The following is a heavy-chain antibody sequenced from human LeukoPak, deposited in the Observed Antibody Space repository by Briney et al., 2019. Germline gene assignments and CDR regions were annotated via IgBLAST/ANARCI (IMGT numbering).Heavy chain of an antibody. CDR3: ARSLGYCSGGSCSYSDY. V-gene: IGHV4-59*01. Sequence: SETLSLTCTVSGGSISSYYWSWIRQPPGKGLEWIGYIYYSGSTNYNPSLKSRVTISVDTSKNQFSLKLSSVTAADTAVYYCARSLGYCSGGSCSYSDYWGQGTLVTVSS. CDR1: GGSISSYY. J-gene: IGHJ4*02. D-gene: IGHD2-15*01. CDR2: IYYSGST.